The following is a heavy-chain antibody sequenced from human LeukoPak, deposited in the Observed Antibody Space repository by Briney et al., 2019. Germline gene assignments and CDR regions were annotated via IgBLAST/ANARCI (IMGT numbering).Heavy chain of an antibody. D-gene: IGHD2-21*02. CDR1: GGSVSSGNYY. CDR2: IYYSGST. CDR3: ARARRDEYYFDY. Sequence: SETLSLTCTVSGGSVSSGNYYWSWIRQPPGKGLEWIVYIYYSGSTSYNHSLKSRVTISVDTSKNQFSLKLNSVTAADTAVYYCARARRDEYYFDYWGQGTLVTVSS. V-gene: IGHV4-61*01. J-gene: IGHJ4*02.